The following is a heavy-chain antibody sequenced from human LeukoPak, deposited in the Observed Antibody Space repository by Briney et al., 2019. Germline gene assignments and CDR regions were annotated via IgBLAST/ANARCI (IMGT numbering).Heavy chain of an antibody. Sequence: ASVKVSCKASGGTFSSYAISWVRQAPGQGLEWMGGFIPIFGTANYAQKFQGRVTITADESTSTAYMELSSLRSEDTAVYYCARVVSMTTGYYYYYMDVWGKGTTVTVSS. D-gene: IGHD4-11*01. V-gene: IGHV1-69*13. J-gene: IGHJ6*03. CDR1: GGTFSSYA. CDR3: ARVVSMTTGYYYYYMDV. CDR2: FIPIFGTA.